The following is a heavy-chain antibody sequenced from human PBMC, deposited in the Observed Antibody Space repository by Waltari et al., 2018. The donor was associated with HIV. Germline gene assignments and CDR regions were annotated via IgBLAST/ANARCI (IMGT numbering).Heavy chain of an antibody. CDR2: IYPGDSDT. CDR1: GYSFTSYW. D-gene: IGHD2-2*01. CDR3: ARADCSSTSCYPYNWFDP. J-gene: IGHJ5*02. Sequence: EVQLVQSGAEVKKPGESLKISCTGSGYSFTSYWLGWVRQLPGNGLEWLGIIYPGDSDTRYSPSFQGQVTISADKSISTAYLQWSSLKASDTAMYYCARADCSSTSCYPYNWFDPWGQGTLVTVSS. V-gene: IGHV5-51*01.